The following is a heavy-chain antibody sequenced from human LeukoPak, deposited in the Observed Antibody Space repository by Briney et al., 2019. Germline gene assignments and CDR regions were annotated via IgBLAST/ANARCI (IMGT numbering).Heavy chain of an antibody. Sequence: PGGSLRLSCAASGFTFSSYSMNWVRQAPGKGLEWVSSISSSSSYIYYADSVKGRFTISRDNAKNSLYLQMNSLRDEDTAVYYCARDLPPMGYYGMDVWGQGTTVTVSS. CDR2: ISSSSSYI. CDR3: ARDLPPMGYYGMDV. D-gene: IGHD5-24*01. V-gene: IGHV3-21*01. CDR1: GFTFSSYS. J-gene: IGHJ6*02.